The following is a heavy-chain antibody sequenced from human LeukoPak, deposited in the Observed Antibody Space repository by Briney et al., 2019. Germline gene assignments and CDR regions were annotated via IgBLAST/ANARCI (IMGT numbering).Heavy chain of an antibody. Sequence: SETLSLTCTVSGLSINSPSYYWGWIRQPPGKGLKWFGGIYYGGSTYNNPSLKSRVSISVDTSKNQFSLKLSSVTAADTAMYYCARARVVVVAGGAWFDPWGQGTLVTVSS. V-gene: IGHV4-39*07. J-gene: IGHJ5*02. D-gene: IGHD2-15*01. CDR1: GLSINSPSYY. CDR2: IYYGGST. CDR3: ARARVVVVAGGAWFDP.